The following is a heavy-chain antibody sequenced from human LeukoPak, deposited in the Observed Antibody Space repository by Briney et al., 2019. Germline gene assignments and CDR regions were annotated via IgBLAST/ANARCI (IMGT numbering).Heavy chain of an antibody. Sequence: ASVRVSCKASGYTFTSYGISWVRQAPGQGLEWMGWISGYNGNTNYAQQKLQGRVTMTTDTSTSTAYMELRSLRSDDTAVYYCARSELVRPYYYYYMDVWGKGTTVTVSS. J-gene: IGHJ6*03. V-gene: IGHV1-18*01. CDR1: GYTFTSYG. CDR2: ISGYNGNT. D-gene: IGHD6-6*01. CDR3: ARSELVRPYYYYYMDV.